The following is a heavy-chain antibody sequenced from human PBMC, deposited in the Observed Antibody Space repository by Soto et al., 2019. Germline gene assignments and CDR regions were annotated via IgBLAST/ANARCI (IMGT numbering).Heavy chain of an antibody. V-gene: IGHV4-61*03. Sequence: SETLSLTCTVSGDSVTSGSHYWSWIRQPPGKGLEYIGYIFYSENTSYHPSLKSRVTISVDTPKNHFSLKLSSVTAADTALYYCSRRAPEGFDPWGQGTLVTVSS. CDR3: SRRAPEGFDP. CDR1: GDSVTSGSHY. J-gene: IGHJ5*02. CDR2: IFYSENT.